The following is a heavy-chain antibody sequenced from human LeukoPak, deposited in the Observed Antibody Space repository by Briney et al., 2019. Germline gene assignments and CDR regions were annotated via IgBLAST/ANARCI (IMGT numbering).Heavy chain of an antibody. CDR1: GGSFSGYY. CDR2: INHSGST. Sequence: SETLSLTCAVYGGSFSGYYWSWIRQPPGKGLGWIGEINHSGSTNYNPSLKSRVTISVDTSKNQFSLKLSSVTAADTAVYYCARDRGHDYVWGSYRYSYFDYWGQGTLVTVSS. V-gene: IGHV4-34*01. CDR3: ARDRGHDYVWGSYRYSYFDY. J-gene: IGHJ4*02. D-gene: IGHD3-16*02.